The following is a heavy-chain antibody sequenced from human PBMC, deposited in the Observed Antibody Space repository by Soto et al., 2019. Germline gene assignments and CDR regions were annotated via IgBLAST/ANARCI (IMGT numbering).Heavy chain of an antibody. CDR2: ISSSSSYI. Sequence: GGSLRLSCAASGFTFSSYSMNWVRQAPGKGLEWVSSISSSSSYIYYADSVKGRFTISRDNAKNSLYLQMNSLRAEDTAVYYCARAELLWFGDEGYYFDDWGQGTLVTVSS. V-gene: IGHV3-21*01. CDR1: GFTFSSYS. CDR3: ARAELLWFGDEGYYFDD. J-gene: IGHJ4*02. D-gene: IGHD3-10*01.